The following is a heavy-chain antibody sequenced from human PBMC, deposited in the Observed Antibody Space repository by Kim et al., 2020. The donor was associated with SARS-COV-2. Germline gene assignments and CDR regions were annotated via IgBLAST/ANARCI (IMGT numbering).Heavy chain of an antibody. D-gene: IGHD6-19*01. J-gene: IGHJ6*02. CDR3: ARNRDYSSGWYSRYYYYGMDV. Sequence: GGSLRLSCAASGFTFSSYAMHWVRQAPGKGLEWVAVISYDGSNKYYADSVKGRFTISRDNSKNTLYLQMNSLRAEDTAVYYCARNRDYSSGWYSRYYYYGMDVWGQGTTVTVSS. CDR1: GFTFSSYA. V-gene: IGHV3-30*04. CDR2: ISYDGSNK.